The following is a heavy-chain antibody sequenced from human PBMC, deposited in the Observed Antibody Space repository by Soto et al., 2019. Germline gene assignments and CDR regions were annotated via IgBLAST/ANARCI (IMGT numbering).Heavy chain of an antibody. CDR2: IRSSSSYL. Sequence: LRLSCAASGFTFSSYSMNWVRQAPGKGLGWVSSIRSSSSYLYYADSVKGRFTISRDNAKNSLYLQMNSLRAEDTAVYYCARDARDYSSSSFDYYYGMDVWGQGTTVTVSS. CDR3: ARDARDYSSSSFDYYYGMDV. J-gene: IGHJ6*02. V-gene: IGHV3-21*01. CDR1: GFTFSSYS. D-gene: IGHD6-6*01.